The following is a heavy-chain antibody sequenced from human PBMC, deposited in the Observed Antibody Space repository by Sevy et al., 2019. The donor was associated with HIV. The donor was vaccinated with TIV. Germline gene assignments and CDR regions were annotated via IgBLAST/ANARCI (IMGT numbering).Heavy chain of an antibody. CDR3: AKDLHPPGPVRGTNFDY. V-gene: IGHV3-48*01. Sequence: GGSLRLSCAASGFTFSSYSMNWVRQAPGKGLEWVSYISNISRTIYYADSVRGRFTISRDNAKNTLYLQMNDMRTEDTAVYYCAKDLHPPGPVRGTNFDYWGRGTLVTVSS. CDR2: ISNISRTI. J-gene: IGHJ4*02. CDR1: GFTFSSYS. D-gene: IGHD1-1*01.